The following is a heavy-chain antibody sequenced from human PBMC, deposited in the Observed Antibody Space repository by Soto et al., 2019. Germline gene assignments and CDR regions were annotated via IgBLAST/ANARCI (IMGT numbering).Heavy chain of an antibody. J-gene: IGHJ6*02. CDR1: GGTFSSYA. V-gene: IGHV1-69*13. Sequence: SVKVSCKASGGTFSSYAISWVRQAPGQGLEWMGGIIPIFGTASYAQKFQGRVTITADESTNTAYMELSSLRSEDTAVYYCARAGYYGMDVWGQGTTVTVSS. CDR3: ARAGYYGMDV. CDR2: IIPIFGTA.